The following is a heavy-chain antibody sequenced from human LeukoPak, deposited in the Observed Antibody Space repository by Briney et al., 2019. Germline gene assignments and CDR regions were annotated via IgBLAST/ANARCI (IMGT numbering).Heavy chain of an antibody. CDR2: INWNGGST. CDR1: GFTFDDHG. J-gene: IGHJ4*02. Sequence: PGGSLRLSCAASGFTFDDHGMSWVRQTPGKGLEWVSGINWNGGSTAHADSVKGRFTIPRDNAKNSLYLQMNSLRAEDTALYHCARGAYYDSSASPLDYWGQGTLVTVSS. CDR3: ARGAYYDSSASPLDY. V-gene: IGHV3-20*01. D-gene: IGHD3-22*01.